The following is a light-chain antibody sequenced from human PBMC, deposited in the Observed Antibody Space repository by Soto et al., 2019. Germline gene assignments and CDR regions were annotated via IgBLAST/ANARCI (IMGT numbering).Light chain of an antibody. Sequence: QSALAQPASVSGPPGQSITISCTGSSSDLGAYNYVSWYQQHPDKAPKLIICDVSDRPSGVSDRFSGSKSGNTAYLTISGLQADDEADYYCNSYTNTGTYVFGTGTKLTVL. CDR2: DVS. V-gene: IGLV2-14*03. J-gene: IGLJ1*01. CDR3: NSYTNTGTYV. CDR1: SSDLGAYNY.